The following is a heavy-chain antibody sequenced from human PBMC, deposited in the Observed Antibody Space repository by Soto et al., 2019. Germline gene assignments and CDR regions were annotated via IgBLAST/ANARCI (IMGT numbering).Heavy chain of an antibody. CDR3: AKTGSGSYYEHYYGMDV. Sequence: QVQLVESGGGVVQPGRSLRLSCAASGFTFSSYGMPWVRQAPGKGLEWVAVISYDGSNKYYADSVKGRFTISIDNSKNTLYLQMNGLRAEDTAVYYCAKTGSGSYYEHYYGMDVWGQGTTGTVSS. V-gene: IGHV3-30*18. D-gene: IGHD3-10*01. CDR1: GFTFSSYG. CDR2: ISYDGSNK. J-gene: IGHJ6*02.